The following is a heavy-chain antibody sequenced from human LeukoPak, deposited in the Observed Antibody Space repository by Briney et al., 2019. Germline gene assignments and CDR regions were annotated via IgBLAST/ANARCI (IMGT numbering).Heavy chain of an antibody. CDR2: IYYSGST. J-gene: IGHJ3*01. V-gene: IGHV4-59*02. CDR1: GDSVNDFY. CDR3: ARGGARGSSAFDV. Sequence: SETLSLTCTVSGDSVNDFYWNWIRQPPGKGLEWIGYIYYSGSTDYNPSLKSRVTMSVDTSKNQFSLKLNSVTAADTAVYYCARGGARGSSAFDVWGQGAMVIVSA. D-gene: IGHD3-10*01.